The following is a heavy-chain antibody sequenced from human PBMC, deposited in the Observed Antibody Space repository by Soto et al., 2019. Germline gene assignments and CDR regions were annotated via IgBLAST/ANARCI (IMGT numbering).Heavy chain of an antibody. D-gene: IGHD6-6*01. J-gene: IGHJ6*02. CDR1: GFTVSRHH. CDR3: ASSSRKDYYFAMDA. V-gene: IGHV3-53*02. CDR2: IYSGGST. Sequence: EVQLVETGGGLIQSGGSLRLPCAAPGFTVSRHHLRLVRQAPGKGVEWVSVIYSGGSTHDADSVKGRFTISRDNSKNTVSLQMNSLRVDDTAVYYCASSSRKDYYFAMDAWGQGTTVIVSS.